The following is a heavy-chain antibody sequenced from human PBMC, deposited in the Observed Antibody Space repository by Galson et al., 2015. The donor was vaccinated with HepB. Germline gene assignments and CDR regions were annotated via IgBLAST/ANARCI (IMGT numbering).Heavy chain of an antibody. Sequence: ETLSLICTVSSGSITSYYWSWIRQPPGKGLEWIGSIYYSGSANYNPSLKSRVTISVDTSKNLLSLRLTSVTAADTAMYYCATGDTHMMNWGQGTLVTVSS. V-gene: IGHV4-59*01. J-gene: IGHJ4*02. CDR2: IYYSGSA. CDR3: ATGDTHMMN. D-gene: IGHD2-21*02. CDR1: SGSITSYY.